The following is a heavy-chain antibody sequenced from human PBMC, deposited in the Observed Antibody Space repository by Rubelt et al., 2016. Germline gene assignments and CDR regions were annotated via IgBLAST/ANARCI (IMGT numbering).Heavy chain of an antibody. J-gene: IGHJ5*02. V-gene: IGHV4-34*01. CDR1: GGSFSGYY. D-gene: IGHD3-10*01. CDR3: ARGGRYYGSGSYQRHNWFDP. CDR2: INHSGST. Sequence: QVQLQQWGAGLLKPSETLSLTCAVYGGSFSGYYWSWIRQPPGKGLEWIGEINHSGSTNYNPSLKSRVTISVDPSKNQFSLKLSSVTAADTAVYYRARGGRYYGSGSYQRHNWFDPWGQGTLVTVSS.